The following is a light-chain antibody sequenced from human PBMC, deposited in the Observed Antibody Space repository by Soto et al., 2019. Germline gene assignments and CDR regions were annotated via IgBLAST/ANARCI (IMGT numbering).Light chain of an antibody. CDR3: QQLFDPPIT. J-gene: IGKJ5*01. Sequence: DIELTQSPSFVFPSRGQSDPITCGSCEFLSTSLAWYQVKPGKAPKLLIYAASTLESGVPSRFSATVSGTEFSLTITSLQPEDFATDYCQQLFDPPITFGQGTRLEIK. CDR1: EFLSTS. CDR2: AAS. V-gene: IGKV1-9*01.